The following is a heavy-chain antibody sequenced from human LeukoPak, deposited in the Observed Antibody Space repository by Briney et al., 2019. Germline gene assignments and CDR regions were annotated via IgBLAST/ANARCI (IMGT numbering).Heavy chain of an antibody. CDR3: ARDGLRSCTSSSCYPGEDAFDI. D-gene: IGHD2-2*01. CDR2: INTNTGNP. V-gene: IGHV7-4-1*02. CDR1: GYTLSVYY. Sequence: ASVKVACKASGYTLSVYYIHWIRQAPGQGLEWMGWINTNTGNPTYAQGFTGRFVFSLDTSISTAYLHISGLKAEDTAVYYCARDGLRSCTSSSCYPGEDAFDIWGQGTMVTVSS. J-gene: IGHJ3*02.